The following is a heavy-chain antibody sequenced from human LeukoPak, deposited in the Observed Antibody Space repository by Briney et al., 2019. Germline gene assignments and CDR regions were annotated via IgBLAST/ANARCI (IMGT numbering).Heavy chain of an antibody. CDR2: IKEDGSEK. D-gene: IGHD6-19*01. J-gene: IGHJ4*02. Sequence: QTGGSLRLSCAASGFTFNRDWTAWVRQAPGKGLEWVANIKEDGSEKNYVDSVKGRFTISRDNAENSVYLQMNDLRAEDTGVYYCATKEPSTSGWSYWGQGILVTVSS. CDR3: ATKEPSTSGWSY. CDR1: GFTFNRDW. V-gene: IGHV3-7*01.